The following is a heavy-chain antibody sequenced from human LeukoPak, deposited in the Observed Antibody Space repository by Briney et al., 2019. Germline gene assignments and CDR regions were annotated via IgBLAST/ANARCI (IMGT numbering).Heavy chain of an antibody. V-gene: IGHV4-59*08. CDR1: GGSISSDY. CDR3: AKSGGYGLIDY. Sequence: SETLSLTCTVSGGSISSDYWNWIRQPPGKGLEWIGYMYYTGSTNYNPSLKSRVTISLDTSKNQVSLRMSSVTAADTAVYYCAKSGGYGLIDYWGQGTLVTVSS. J-gene: IGHJ4*01. D-gene: IGHD6-25*01. CDR2: MYYTGST.